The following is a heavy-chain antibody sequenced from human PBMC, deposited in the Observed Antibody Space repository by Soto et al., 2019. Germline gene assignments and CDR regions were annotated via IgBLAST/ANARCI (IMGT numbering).Heavy chain of an antibody. CDR2: ISYDGSSQ. J-gene: IGHJ4*02. Sequence: GGSLRLSCAASGFTFDTSAMHWVRQAPGKGLEWVAVISYDGSSQFHAGSVKGRFTVSRDNSRNTLYLQVNNLRNDDTAVYYCTRGLLTDYFDYWGQGALVTVSS. CDR3: TRGLLTDYFDY. V-gene: IGHV3-30-3*01. CDR1: GFTFDTSA.